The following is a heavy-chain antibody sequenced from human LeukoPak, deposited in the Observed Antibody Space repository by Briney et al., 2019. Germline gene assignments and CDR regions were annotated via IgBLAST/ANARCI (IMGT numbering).Heavy chain of an antibody. Sequence: GGSLRLSCAASGFTFSSYAMSWVRQAPGKGLEWVSAISGSGGSTYYADSVKGRFTISRDNSKNTLYLQMNSLRAEDTAVYYCAKRLYDFWSGCGLVDYWGQGTLVTVSS. CDR2: ISGSGGST. CDR1: GFTFSSYA. J-gene: IGHJ4*02. CDR3: AKRLYDFWSGCGLVDY. V-gene: IGHV3-23*01. D-gene: IGHD3-3*01.